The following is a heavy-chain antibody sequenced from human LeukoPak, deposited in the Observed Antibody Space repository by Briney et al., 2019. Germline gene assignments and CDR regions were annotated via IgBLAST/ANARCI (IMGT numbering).Heavy chain of an antibody. Sequence: GASVKVSCKASGGTFTSYAISWLRQAPEQGVEWMGWINPNSGGTNYAQKFQGRVTMTRDTSISTAYMELSRLRSDDAAVYYCARERGSASYYPIDYWGQGTLVTVSS. CDR2: INPNSGGT. J-gene: IGHJ4*02. D-gene: IGHD3-10*01. V-gene: IGHV1-2*02. CDR1: GGTFTSYA. CDR3: ARERGSASYYPIDY.